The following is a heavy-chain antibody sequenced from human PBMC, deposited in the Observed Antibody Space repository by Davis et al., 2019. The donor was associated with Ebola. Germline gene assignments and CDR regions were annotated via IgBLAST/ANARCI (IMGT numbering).Heavy chain of an antibody. CDR1: GFIFPSYA. CDR3: ATRGP. J-gene: IGHJ5*02. CDR2: VHSVSGI. V-gene: IGHV3-23*03. D-gene: IGHD3-10*01. Sequence: GESLKISCAASGFIFPSYAMSWARQAPGKGLEWLSMVHSVSGIFYADSVRGRFTIYTDTSKNTLFLQMNSLRVDDTAVYYCATRGPWGQGTLVTVSS.